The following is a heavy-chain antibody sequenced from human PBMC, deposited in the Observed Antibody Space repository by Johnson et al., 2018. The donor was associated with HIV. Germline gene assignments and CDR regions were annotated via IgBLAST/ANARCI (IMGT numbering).Heavy chain of an antibody. D-gene: IGHD1-14*01. CDR1: GFTFSGSA. Sequence: VQLVESGGGLVQPGGSLKLACAASGFTFSGSALHWVRQASGKGLEWIGHIRSKTNTYATEYAASVKGRFTISRDDSKNSLYLQMNSLKTEDTAVYYCARGPRNPGLDTFNIWGQGMMVTVSS. CDR3: ARGPRNPGLDTFNI. J-gene: IGHJ3*02. CDR2: IRSKTNTYAT. V-gene: IGHV3-73*01.